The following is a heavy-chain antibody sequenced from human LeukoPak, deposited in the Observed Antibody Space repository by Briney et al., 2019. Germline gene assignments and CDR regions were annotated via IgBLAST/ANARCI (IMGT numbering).Heavy chain of an antibody. D-gene: IGHD6-13*01. CDR1: GYSFPSYW. V-gene: IGHV5-51*01. Sequence: GESLKISRKGSGYSFPSYWIDWVRQMPGKGLEWMGIIYPGDSDTRYSPSLHGQVTISADKSISTAYLQWSSLKASDTAMYYCARRVTAAGHDAFDIWGQGTMVTVSS. CDR3: ARRVTAAGHDAFDI. CDR2: IYPGDSDT. J-gene: IGHJ3*02.